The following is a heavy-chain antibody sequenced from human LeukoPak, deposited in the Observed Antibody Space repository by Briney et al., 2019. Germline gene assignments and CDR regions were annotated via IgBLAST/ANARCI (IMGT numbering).Heavy chain of an antibody. J-gene: IGHJ6*03. CDR3: ASIGGLAARSYYYYMDV. CDR1: GGTFSSYA. Sequence: SVKVSCKASGGTFSSYAISWVRQAPGQGLEWKGGIIPIFGTANCAQKFQGRVTITADESTSTAYMELSSLRSEDTAVYYCASIGGLAARSYYYYMDVWGKGTTVTVSS. V-gene: IGHV1-69*01. CDR2: IIPIFGTA. D-gene: IGHD6-6*01.